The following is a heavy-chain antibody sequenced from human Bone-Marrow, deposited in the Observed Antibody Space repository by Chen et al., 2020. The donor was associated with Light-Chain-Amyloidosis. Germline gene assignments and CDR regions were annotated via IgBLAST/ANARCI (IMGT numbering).Heavy chain of an antibody. CDR3: ARGAIDYGDSLRF. Sequence: EVLLEESGGGLIQPVGSLRLSCAASGFSVSANYMSWVRQAPGKGLELLSVIYDGGNKFYAESVRGRFTISRDNSKNTLSLEMNNLRAEDTAMYYCARGAIDYGDSLRFWGQGTLVTVSS. CDR2: IYDGGNK. D-gene: IGHD4-17*01. CDR1: GFSVSANY. V-gene: IGHV3-53*01. J-gene: IGHJ4*02.